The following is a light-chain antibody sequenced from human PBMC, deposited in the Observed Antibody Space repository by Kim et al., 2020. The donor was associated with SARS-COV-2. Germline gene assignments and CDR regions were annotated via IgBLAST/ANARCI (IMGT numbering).Light chain of an antibody. V-gene: IGKV1-5*03. CDR1: QSISTL. Sequence: ESVGDRVTITCRASQSISTLLAWFQQKPGKAPKLLIFDASSLESGVPSRFSGSASGTAFTLTISSLQPDDFATYYCQQYNTYPYTFGQGTKLEI. J-gene: IGKJ2*01. CDR2: DAS. CDR3: QQYNTYPYT.